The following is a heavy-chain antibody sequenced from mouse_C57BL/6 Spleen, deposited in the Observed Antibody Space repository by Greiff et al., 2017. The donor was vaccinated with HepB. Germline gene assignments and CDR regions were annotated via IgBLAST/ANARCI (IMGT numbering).Heavy chain of an antibody. CDR1: GFTFSSYA. D-gene: IGHD2-2*01. Sequence: EVQLVESGGGLVKPGGSLKLSCAASGFTFSSYAMSWVRQTPEKRLEWVATISDGGSYTYYPDNVKGRFTISRDNAKNNLYLQMSHLKSEDTAMYYCAREGGGYDAFAYWGQGTLVTVSA. CDR2: ISDGGSYT. J-gene: IGHJ3*01. CDR3: AREGGGYDAFAY. V-gene: IGHV5-4*01.